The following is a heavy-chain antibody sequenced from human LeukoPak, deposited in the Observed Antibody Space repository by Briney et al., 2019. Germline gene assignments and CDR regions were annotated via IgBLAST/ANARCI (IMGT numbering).Heavy chain of an antibody. CDR1: GGSSSGYY. V-gene: IGHV4-34*01. CDR2: INHSGST. J-gene: IGHJ6*03. D-gene: IGHD1-26*01. CDR3: ARGSGSYYPPNYYYYYYMDV. Sequence: PSETLSLTCAVYGGSSSGYYWSWIRQPPGKGLEWIGEINHSGSTNYNPSLKSRVTISVDKSKNQFSLKLSSVTAADTAVYYCARGSGSYYPPNYYYYYYMDVWGKGTTVTVSS.